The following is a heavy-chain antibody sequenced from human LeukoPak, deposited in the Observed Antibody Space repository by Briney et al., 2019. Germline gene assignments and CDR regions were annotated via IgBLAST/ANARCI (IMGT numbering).Heavy chain of an antibody. V-gene: IGHV3-9*01. CDR2: ISWNSANI. J-gene: IGHJ4*02. CDR1: GFTFDDYA. D-gene: IGHD3-10*01. Sequence: GGSLRLSCAVSGFTFDDYATHWVRQIPGKGLEWVSCISWNSANIHYAGSVKGRFTISRDNAKKSLYLQMNTLRPEDTAFYYCAKDSGSGSGSYYYFDYWGRGTLLTVSS. CDR3: AKDSGSGSGSYYYFDY.